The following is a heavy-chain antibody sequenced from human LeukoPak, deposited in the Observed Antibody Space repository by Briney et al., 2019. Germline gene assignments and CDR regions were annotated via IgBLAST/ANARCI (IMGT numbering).Heavy chain of an antibody. Sequence: SETLSLTCSVSAGAISTYYWSWIRQPPGKGLEWIGHIYYNGNTNYSPSLKSRVTISIDMSKNQFSLKLSSVTAADTAVYYCASLGDFDIWGQGTVVTVSS. V-gene: IGHV4-59*01. CDR1: AGAISTYY. CDR2: IYYNGNT. D-gene: IGHD3-10*01. CDR3: ASLGDFDI. J-gene: IGHJ3*02.